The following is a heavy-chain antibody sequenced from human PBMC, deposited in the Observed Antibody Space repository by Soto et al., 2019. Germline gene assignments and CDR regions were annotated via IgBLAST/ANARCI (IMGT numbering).Heavy chain of an antibody. Sequence: GGSLRLSCAASGFTFSSYGMHWVRQVPGKGLEWVAVISYDGSNKYYADSVKGRFTISRDNSKNTLYLQMNSLRAEDTAVYYCAKEFVNYDFWSGPDYWGQGTLVTVSS. CDR1: GFTFSSYG. D-gene: IGHD3-3*01. J-gene: IGHJ4*02. CDR3: AKEFVNYDFWSGPDY. V-gene: IGHV3-30*18. CDR2: ISYDGSNK.